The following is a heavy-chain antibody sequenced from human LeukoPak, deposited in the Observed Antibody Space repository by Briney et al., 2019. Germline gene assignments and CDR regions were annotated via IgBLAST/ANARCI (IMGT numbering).Heavy chain of an antibody. D-gene: IGHD5-18*01. CDR2: INHSGST. CDR3: ARADTATGFRPTRYYGMDV. CDR1: GGSFSVYY. Sequence: PSQTMSLTCAVYGGSFSVYYWSWIRQPPGKGLEWNGEINHSGSTNYNPSLKSRVTISVDTSKNQFSLKLSSVTAADTAVYYCARADTATGFRPTRYYGMDVWGQGTTVTVSS. J-gene: IGHJ6*02. V-gene: IGHV4-34*01.